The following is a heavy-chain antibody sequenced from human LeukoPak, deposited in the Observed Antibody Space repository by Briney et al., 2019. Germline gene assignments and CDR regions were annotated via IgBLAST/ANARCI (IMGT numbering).Heavy chain of an antibody. CDR1: GFTFSSYS. D-gene: IGHD3-9*01. V-gene: IGHV3-48*04. CDR3: ARGVRGQRLTGYCRRVNWFDP. J-gene: IGHJ5*02. CDR2: ISSSSSTI. Sequence: GGSLRLSCAASGFTFSSYSMNWVRQAPGKGLEWVSYISSSSSTIYYADSVKGRFTISRDNAKNSLYLQMNSLRAEDTAVYYCARGVRGQRLTGYCRRVNWFDPWGQGTLVTVSS.